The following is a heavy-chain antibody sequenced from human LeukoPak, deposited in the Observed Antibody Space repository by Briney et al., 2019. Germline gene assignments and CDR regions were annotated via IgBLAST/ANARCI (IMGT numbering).Heavy chain of an antibody. CDR1: GGSFSGYY. CDR2: INHSGST. J-gene: IGHJ3*02. CDR3: ARTYYYGSGSYHAFDI. V-gene: IGHV4-34*01. Sequence: SENLSLTCAVYGGSFSGYYWSWIRQPPGKGLEWIGEINHSGSTNYNPSLKSRVTISVDTSKNQFSLKLSSVPAADTAVYYCARTYYYGSGSYHAFDIWGQGTMVTVSS. D-gene: IGHD3-10*01.